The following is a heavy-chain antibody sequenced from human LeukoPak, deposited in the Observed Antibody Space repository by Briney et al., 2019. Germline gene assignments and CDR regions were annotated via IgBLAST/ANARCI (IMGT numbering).Heavy chain of an antibody. D-gene: IGHD2-15*01. Sequence: PSETLSLTCSVSGSSISSGYYWGWIRQPPGKGLEWIGSIYQSGHTYYNPSLKSRVTISVDTSKNQFSLKLSSVTAADTAVYYCARVGYSTGYYFDYWGQGTLVTVSS. CDR1: GSSISSGYY. J-gene: IGHJ4*02. CDR3: ARVGYSTGYYFDY. CDR2: IYQSGHT. V-gene: IGHV4-38-2*02.